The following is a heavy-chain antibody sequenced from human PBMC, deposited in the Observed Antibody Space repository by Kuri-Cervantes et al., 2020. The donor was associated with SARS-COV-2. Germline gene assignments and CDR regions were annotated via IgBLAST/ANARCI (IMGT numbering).Heavy chain of an antibody. CDR2: IDSSGSTI. Sequence: GESLKISCAASGFTFSSYSMNWVRQAPGKGLDWVSYIDSSGSTISYADSVKGRFTISRDNAKNSLYLQMNSLRAEDTAVYYCAKDRAAALKWGQGTLVT. CDR3: AKDRAAALK. J-gene: IGHJ4*02. CDR1: GFTFSSYS. D-gene: IGHD6-13*01. V-gene: IGHV3-48*04.